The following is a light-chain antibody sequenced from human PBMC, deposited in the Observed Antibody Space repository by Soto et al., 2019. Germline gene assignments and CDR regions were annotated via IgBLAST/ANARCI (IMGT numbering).Light chain of an antibody. J-gene: IGKJ1*01. V-gene: IGKV3-20*01. CDR3: QQYGSSPT. CDR2: GTS. Sequence: EIVLTQSPGTLSLSPGERATLSCRASQSVCSSCLAWYQQKAGQAPRPVIFGTSFRATGTPDRFSGSGSGTDFTLTITRLEPEDFAVYFCQQYGSSPTFGQGTKVEIK. CDR1: QSVCSSC.